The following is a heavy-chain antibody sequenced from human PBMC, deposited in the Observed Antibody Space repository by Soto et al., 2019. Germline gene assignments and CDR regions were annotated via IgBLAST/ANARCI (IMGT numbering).Heavy chain of an antibody. CDR3: ARDSHYDSSGEPDY. V-gene: IGHV3-30-3*01. J-gene: IGHJ4*02. CDR2: ISYDGSNK. Sequence: GGSLRLSCAASGFTFSSYAMHWVRQAPGKGLEWVAVISYDGSNKYYADSVKGRFTISRDNSKNTLYLQMNSLRAEDTAMYYCARDSHYDSSGEPDYWGQGTLVTVSS. CDR1: GFTFSSYA. D-gene: IGHD3-22*01.